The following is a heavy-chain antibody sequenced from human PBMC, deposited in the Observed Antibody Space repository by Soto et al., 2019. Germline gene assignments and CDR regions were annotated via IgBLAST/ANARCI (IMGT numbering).Heavy chain of an antibody. CDR3: AKFGSGRHPRALEK. D-gene: IGHD6-19*01. Sequence: EVQLLDSGGGVVQPGGSLRLSCTASGFTFSSFGMSWVRQAPGKGLECVSAISDDGGSTYHAESVKGRFTISRDTSKSTLYLQMDSLRDEDTALYFCAKFGSGRHPRALEKWGQGTMVSVSS. J-gene: IGHJ3*01. CDR1: GFTFSSFG. V-gene: IGHV3-23*01. CDR2: ISDDGGST.